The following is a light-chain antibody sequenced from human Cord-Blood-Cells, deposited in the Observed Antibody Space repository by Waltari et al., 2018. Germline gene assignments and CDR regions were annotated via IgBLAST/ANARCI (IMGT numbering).Light chain of an antibody. CDR3: QQSYSTIT. CDR1: QSICSY. Sequence: IQMTQSSSSLSASVGDRVTITCRASQSICSYLNWYQQKAGKAPKLLVYAASSLQSGVPTRVSGGEAAKYYTLTISSLQPQDFATYYGQQSYSTITFGGGTKVDIK. J-gene: IGKJ4*02. CDR2: AAS. V-gene: IGKV1-39*01.